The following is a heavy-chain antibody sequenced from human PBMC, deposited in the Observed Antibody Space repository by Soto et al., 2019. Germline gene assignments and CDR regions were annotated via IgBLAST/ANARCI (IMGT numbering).Heavy chain of an antibody. Sequence: PGGSLRLSCAASGFTFSSYAMHWVRQAPGKGLEWVAVISYDGSNKYYADSVKGRFTISRDNSKNTLYLQMNSLRAEDTAVYYCARDPIEYSSSSTLYGMDVWGQGTTVTSP. CDR1: GFTFSSYA. J-gene: IGHJ6*02. CDR2: ISYDGSNK. CDR3: ARDPIEYSSSSTLYGMDV. V-gene: IGHV3-30-3*01. D-gene: IGHD6-6*01.